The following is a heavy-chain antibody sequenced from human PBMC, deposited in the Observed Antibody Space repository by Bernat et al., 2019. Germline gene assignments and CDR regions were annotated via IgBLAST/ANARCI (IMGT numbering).Heavy chain of an antibody. CDR3: ARDVRTVTWLGHAETDWYFDL. J-gene: IGHJ2*01. D-gene: IGHD4-17*01. CDR2: IYHSGST. Sequence: QVQLQESGPGLVKPSGTLSLTCAVSGGSISSSNWWSWVRQPPGKGLEWIGEIYHSGSTNYNPSLKSRVTISVDKSKNQFSLKLSSVTAADTAVYYCARDVRTVTWLGHAETDWYFDLWGRGTLVTVSS. V-gene: IGHV4-4*02. CDR1: GGSISSSNW.